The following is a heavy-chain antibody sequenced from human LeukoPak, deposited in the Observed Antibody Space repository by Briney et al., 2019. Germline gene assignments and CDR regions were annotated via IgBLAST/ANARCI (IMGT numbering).Heavy chain of an antibody. CDR2: IDSDGSST. J-gene: IGHJ4*02. CDR3: ARDAVN. D-gene: IGHD6-19*01. Sequence: GGSLRLSCAASGFTFSYYWMHWVRQGPGKGLVWVSRIDSDGSSTNYADSVKGRFTISRDNVKNTLYLQMNSLAAEDTAVYYCARDAVNWGQGTLVTVSS. CDR1: GFTFSYYW. V-gene: IGHV3-74*01.